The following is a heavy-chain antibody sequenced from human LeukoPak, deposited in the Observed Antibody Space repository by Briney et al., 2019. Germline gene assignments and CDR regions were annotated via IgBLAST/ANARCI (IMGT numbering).Heavy chain of an antibody. CDR1: GYTFTGYY. CDR3: ARDLPARYYYDSSGYYSARGAFDP. J-gene: IGHJ5*02. D-gene: IGHD3-22*01. Sequence: GASVKVSCKASGYTFTGYYMHWVRQAPGQGLEWMGIISPSGGSTSYAQKFQGRVTMTRDMSTSTVYMELSSLRSEDTAVYYCARDLPARYYYDSSGYYSARGAFDPWGQGTLVTVSS. CDR2: ISPSGGST. V-gene: IGHV1-46*01.